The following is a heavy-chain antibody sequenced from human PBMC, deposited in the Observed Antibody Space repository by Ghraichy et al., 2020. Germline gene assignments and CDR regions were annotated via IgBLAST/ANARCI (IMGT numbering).Heavy chain of an antibody. CDR3: ARDRVYSTSWSFDHFYYMDG. V-gene: IGHV3-33*01. Sequence: GGSLRLSCAASGFFFTSYGMHWVRQAPGKGLEWVAGIWYDGSNIYYIDSVKGRFTISRDTSNSTLFLQMNDLRVEDTAVYYCARDRVYSTSWSFDHFYYMDGWGRGTTVTV. J-gene: IGHJ6*03. CDR1: GFFFTSYG. D-gene: IGHD6-13*01. CDR2: IWYDGSNI.